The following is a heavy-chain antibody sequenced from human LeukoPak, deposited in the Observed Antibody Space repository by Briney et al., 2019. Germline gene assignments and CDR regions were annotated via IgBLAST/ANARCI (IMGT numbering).Heavy chain of an antibody. CDR1: GFAFSNFA. Sequence: GGSLRLSCAASGFAFSNFAMTWVRQAPGKGLECVSLISGNGGATYYADSVKGRFTISRDNSKSTLFLQMNSLRADDTAVYYCAKGSGSPYYFDYWGQGTLVTVSS. CDR2: ISGNGGAT. CDR3: AKGSGSPYYFDY. J-gene: IGHJ4*02. D-gene: IGHD3-10*01. V-gene: IGHV3-23*01.